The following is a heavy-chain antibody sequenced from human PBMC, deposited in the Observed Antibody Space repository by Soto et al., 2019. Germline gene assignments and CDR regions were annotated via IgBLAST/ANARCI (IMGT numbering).Heavy chain of an antibody. CDR2: IIPIFGTA. CDR1: GGTFSSYA. V-gene: IGHV1-69*06. J-gene: IGHJ4*02. CDR3: ARVSDWEPGAFDY. Sequence: SVKVSCKASGGTFSSYAISWVRQAPGQGLEWMGGIIPIFGTANYAQKFQGRVTITADKSTSTAYMELSSLRSEDTAVYYCARVSDWEPGAFDYWGQGTLVTAPQ. D-gene: IGHD1-1*01.